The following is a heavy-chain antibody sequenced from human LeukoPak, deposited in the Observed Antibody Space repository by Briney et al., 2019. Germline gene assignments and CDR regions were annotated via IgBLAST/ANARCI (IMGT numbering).Heavy chain of an antibody. Sequence: SETLSLTCTVSGGSISSDYWSWIRQPPGKGLECLGYIYYSGSTNYNPSLKSRVTISLDTSKNQFSLKLSSVTAADTAVYYCARDRGSGSYYNYYYYGMDVWGQGTTVTVSS. D-gene: IGHD3-10*01. CDR2: IYYSGST. CDR1: GGSISSDY. V-gene: IGHV4-59*01. J-gene: IGHJ6*02. CDR3: ARDRGSGSYYNYYYYGMDV.